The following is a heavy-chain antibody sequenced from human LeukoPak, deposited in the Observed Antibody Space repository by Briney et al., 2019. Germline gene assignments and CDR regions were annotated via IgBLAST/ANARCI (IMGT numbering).Heavy chain of an antibody. CDR1: GFPFSSYG. Sequence: PGRSLRLSCAPSGFPFSSYGMQWVRQAPGKGLEGVAIIWYDGSNKYYADSVKGRFTISRDNSKNTLYLQMNSLRAEDTAVYYCARVFGKYYFDYWGQGTLVTVSS. V-gene: IGHV3-33*01. J-gene: IGHJ4*02. D-gene: IGHD3-16*01. CDR2: IWYDGSNK. CDR3: ARVFGKYYFDY.